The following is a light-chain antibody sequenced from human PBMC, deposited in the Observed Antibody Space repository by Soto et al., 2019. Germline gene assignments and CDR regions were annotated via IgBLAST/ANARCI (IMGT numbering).Light chain of an antibody. J-gene: IGKJ5*01. CDR3: QQLNDYPIT. CDR2: AAS. Sequence: IQLTQSPSSLSASVGDRVTITCRARQGISNYLAWYQQKPGKAPKLLIYAASTLQGGVPSRFSGSGSGTELTLTISSLQPEDFAAYYCQQLNDYPITFGQGTRLEIK. V-gene: IGKV1-9*01. CDR1: QGISNY.